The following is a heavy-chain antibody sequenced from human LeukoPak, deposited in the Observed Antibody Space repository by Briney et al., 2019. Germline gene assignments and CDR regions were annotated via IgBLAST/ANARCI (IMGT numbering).Heavy chain of an antibody. D-gene: IGHD2-2*01. Sequence: ASVKVSCKASGYTFTSYAMHWMRQAPGQRLEWMGWINAGNGNTKYSQEFQGRVTITRDTSASTAYMELSSLRSEDTAVYYCAREGYCSSTSCKTPRGVSSDYWGQGTLVTVS. V-gene: IGHV1-3*03. CDR2: INAGNGNT. CDR1: GYTFTSYA. J-gene: IGHJ4*02. CDR3: AREGYCSSTSCKTPRGVSSDY.